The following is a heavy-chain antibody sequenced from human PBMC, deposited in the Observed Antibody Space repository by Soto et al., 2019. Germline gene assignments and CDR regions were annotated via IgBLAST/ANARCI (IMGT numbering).Heavy chain of an antibody. CDR2: ISAYNGNT. CDR1: GYTFTSYG. CDR3: ARERPYCSSTSCYNPMVYYYYYGMDV. D-gene: IGHD2-2*02. V-gene: IGHV1-18*04. J-gene: IGHJ6*02. Sequence: GASVKVSCKASGYTFTSYGISWVRQAPGQGLEWMGWISAYNGNTNYAQKLQGRVTMTTDTSTSTAYMELRGLRSDDTAVYYCARERPYCSSTSCYNPMVYYYYYGMDVWGQGTTVTVSS.